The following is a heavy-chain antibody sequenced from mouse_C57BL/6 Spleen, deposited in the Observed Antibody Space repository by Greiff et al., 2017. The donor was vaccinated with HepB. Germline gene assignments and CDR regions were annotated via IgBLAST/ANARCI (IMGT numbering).Heavy chain of an antibody. D-gene: IGHD1-1*01. CDR1: GEDLRSDG. CDR2: RDPSDSYT. CDR3: AGTGSSHWYFDV. V-gene: IGHV1-69*01. Sequence: RQKKGAEGERKGEEGKREGKEEGEDLRSDGRSGGKKRHGQGLEWIGERDPSDSYTNYNQKFKGKSTLTVDKSSSTAYMQLSSLTSEDSAVYYCAGTGSSHWYFDVWGTGTTVTVSS. J-gene: IGHJ1*03.